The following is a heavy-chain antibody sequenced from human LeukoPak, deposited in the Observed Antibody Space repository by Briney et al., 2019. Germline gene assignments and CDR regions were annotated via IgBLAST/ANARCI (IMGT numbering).Heavy chain of an antibody. V-gene: IGHV2-5*02. CDR2: IYRDDDK. D-gene: IGHD6-19*01. CDR1: GFSLSTSGVG. J-gene: IGHJ4*02. CDR3: AHTGIYSSGPVFDY. Sequence: VSGPTLVKPTQTLTLTCTFSGFSLSTSGVGVGWIRQPPGKALEWLALIYRDDDKRYSPSLKSRLTITKDTSKNQVVLTMTNMDPVDTATYYCAHTGIYSSGPVFDYWGQGTLVTVSS.